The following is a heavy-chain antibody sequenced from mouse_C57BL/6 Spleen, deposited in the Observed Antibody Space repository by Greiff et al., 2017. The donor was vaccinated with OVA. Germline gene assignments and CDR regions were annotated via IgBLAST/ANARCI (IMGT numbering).Heavy chain of an antibody. CDR1: GYTFTSYW. J-gene: IGHJ3*01. Sequence: QVQLQQPGAELVKPGASVKMSCKASGYTFTSYWITWVKQRPGQGLEWIGDIYPGSGSTNYNEKFKSKTTLTVDTSSSTAYMQLSSLTSEDSAVYYCARGISYDGYYVWFAYWGQGTLVTVSA. D-gene: IGHD2-3*01. V-gene: IGHV1-55*01. CDR3: ARGISYDGYYVWFAY. CDR2: IYPGSGST.